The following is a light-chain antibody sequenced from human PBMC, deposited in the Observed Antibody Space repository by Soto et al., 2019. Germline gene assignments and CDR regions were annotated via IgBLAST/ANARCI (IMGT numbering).Light chain of an antibody. J-gene: IGKJ5*01. CDR3: QQYGSSPIT. CDR2: GAS. Sequence: EIVLTQSPNTLSLSPGERASLSCRASQSVSSGYLVWYQQKPGQAPRLLIYGASNRATGIPDRFSGSGSGTDFTLTISRLEPEDFAVYYCQQYGSSPITFGQGTRLEIK. V-gene: IGKV3-20*01. CDR1: QSVSSGY.